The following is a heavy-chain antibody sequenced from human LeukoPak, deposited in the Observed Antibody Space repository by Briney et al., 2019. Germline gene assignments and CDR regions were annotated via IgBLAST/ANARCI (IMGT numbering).Heavy chain of an antibody. Sequence: GGSLRLSCAASGVAFSDSWMTWIRQAPGKGLEWVAFIKGDGSAKKYVDSVKGRFTISRDNAKNSLFLQMNSLRAEDTAVYYCARDRGWIQHDIWGQGTMVTVSS. CDR3: ARDRGWIQHDI. V-gene: IGHV3-7*01. J-gene: IGHJ3*02. D-gene: IGHD5-18*01. CDR1: GVAFSDSW. CDR2: IKGDGSAK.